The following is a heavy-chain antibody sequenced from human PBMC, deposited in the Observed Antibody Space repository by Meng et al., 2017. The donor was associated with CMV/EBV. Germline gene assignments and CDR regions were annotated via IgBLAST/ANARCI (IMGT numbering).Heavy chain of an antibody. D-gene: IGHD2-2*01. CDR2: IYYSGST. V-gene: IGHV4-30-4*08. CDR3: ARVGRTSCYDY. CDR1: GGSISSGDYY. J-gene: IGHJ4*02. Sequence: QLRLPESGPGLVTPSQTSSLTCTVSGGSISSGDYYWSWTRQPPGKGLEWIGYIYYSGSTYYNPSLKSRVTISVDTSKNQFSLKLSSVTAADTAVYYCARVGRTSCYDYWGQGTLVTVSS.